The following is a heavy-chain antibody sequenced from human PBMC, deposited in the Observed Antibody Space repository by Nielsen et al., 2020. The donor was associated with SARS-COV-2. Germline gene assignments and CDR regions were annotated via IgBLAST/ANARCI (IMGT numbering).Heavy chain of an antibody. CDR3: AVGSGSYYPPTDY. CDR2: IRSKANSYAT. CDR1: GFTFSGSA. D-gene: IGHD1-26*01. J-gene: IGHJ4*02. V-gene: IGHV3-73*01. Sequence: GESLKISCAASGFTFSGSAMHWVRQASGKGLEWVGRIRSKANSYATAYAASVKGRFTISRDDSKNTAYLQMNSLKTEDTAVYYCAVGSGSYYPPTDYWGQGTLVTVSS.